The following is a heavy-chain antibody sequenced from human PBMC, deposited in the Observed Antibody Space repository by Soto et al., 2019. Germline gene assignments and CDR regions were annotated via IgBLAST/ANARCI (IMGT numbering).Heavy chain of an antibody. CDR2: IHPSGGGS. J-gene: IGHJ4*02. CDR1: GYTLSTYY. CDR3: ARGGHIAVVTASFDY. D-gene: IGHD2-21*02. Sequence: QVQLVQSGAEVKKPGASVKVSCKPSGYTLSTYYLHWVRQAPGQVLEWMGIIHPSGGGSTYAQKFLCRVTMTGEMSTSTVFMELSSLKSADTAVYYCARGGHIAVVTASFDYWGQGTLVTVSS. V-gene: IGHV1-46*03.